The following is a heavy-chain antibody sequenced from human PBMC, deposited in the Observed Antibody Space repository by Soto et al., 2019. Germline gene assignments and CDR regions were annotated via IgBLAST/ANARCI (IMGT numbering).Heavy chain of an antibody. Sequence: EVQLLESGGGFVQPGWSLRLSCESSGFTFRNFAMSWVRQAPGQGLEWVSSILGSGDSTYYVDSVKGRFSISRDNSKNTLYLQMNSLRAEDTAIYYCAKDNPVGATPGWFDSWGQGTLVIVSS. J-gene: IGHJ5*01. CDR2: ILGSGDST. D-gene: IGHD1-26*01. V-gene: IGHV3-23*01. CDR1: GFTFRNFA. CDR3: AKDNPVGATPGWFDS.